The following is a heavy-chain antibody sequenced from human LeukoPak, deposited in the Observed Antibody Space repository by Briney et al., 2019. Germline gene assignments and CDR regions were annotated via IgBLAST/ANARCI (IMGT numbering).Heavy chain of an antibody. CDR1: GGSTSSYY. V-gene: IGHV4-4*07. J-gene: IGHJ6*03. CDR3: ARLGVVVPAAASYYYYYMDV. D-gene: IGHD2-2*01. CDR2: IYTSGST. Sequence: RTSETLSLTCTVSGGSTSSYYWSWIRQPAGKGLEWIGRIYTSGSTNYNPSLKSRVTMSVDTSKNQFSLKLSSVTAADTAVYYCARLGVVVPAAASYYYYYMDVWGKGTTVTVSS.